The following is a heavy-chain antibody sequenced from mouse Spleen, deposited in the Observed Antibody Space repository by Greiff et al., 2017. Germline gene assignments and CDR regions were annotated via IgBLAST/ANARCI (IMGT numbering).Heavy chain of an antibody. D-gene: IGHD2-14*01. J-gene: IGHJ3*01. CDR2: ISSGGSYT. Sequence: EVQGVESGGGLVKPGGSLKLSCAASGFTFSSYAMSWVRQTPEKRLEWVATISSGGSYTYYPDSVKGRFTISRDNAKNTLYLQMSSLRSEDTAMYYCARLGDRYDEKTWFAYWGQGTLVTVSA. V-gene: IGHV5-9-3*01. CDR3: ARLGDRYDEKTWFAY. CDR1: GFTFSSYA.